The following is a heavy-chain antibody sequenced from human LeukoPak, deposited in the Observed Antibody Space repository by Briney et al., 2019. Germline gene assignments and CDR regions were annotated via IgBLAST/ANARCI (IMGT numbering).Heavy chain of an antibody. J-gene: IGHJ3*02. CDR2: INPNSGGT. D-gene: IGHD3-22*01. CDR1: GYTFTGYY. V-gene: IGHV1-2*02. Sequence: ASVKVSCKASGYTFTGYYIHWVRQATGQGRDWMGWINPNSGGTNYAQKLQGRVTVTRDTSISTAYMELSRLRSDDTAVYYCARVKSYYYDTSDKDAFDIWGQGTMVTVSS. CDR3: ARVKSYYYDTSDKDAFDI.